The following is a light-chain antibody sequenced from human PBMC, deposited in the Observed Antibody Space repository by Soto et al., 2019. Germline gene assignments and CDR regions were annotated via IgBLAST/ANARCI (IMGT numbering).Light chain of an antibody. Sequence: EGVLTQSPATLSLSPGERATLSCRASQSLNSAHLAWYQHKRGKAPRLVMYGASSRATGIPDRFSGSGSETDFTLSPNRLEPEDCAVYYCQFFGSPPHAVGGGTNVEIK. CDR2: GAS. CDR1: QSLNSAH. J-gene: IGKJ4*01. CDR3: QFFGSPPHA. V-gene: IGKV3-20*01.